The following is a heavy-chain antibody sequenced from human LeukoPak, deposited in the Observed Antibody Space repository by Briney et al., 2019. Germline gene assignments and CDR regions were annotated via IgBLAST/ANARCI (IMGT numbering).Heavy chain of an antibody. J-gene: IGHJ4*02. CDR2: IEQDGSEK. D-gene: IGHD5-24*01. CDR1: GFTFNSYW. Sequence: PGGSLRLSCAASGFTFNSYWMSWVRQAPGKGLEWVANIEQDGSEKYYVDSVKGRFTISRDNAKNSLYLQMDSLRAEDTAVYYCARDGGGYNLWGQGTLVTVSS. CDR3: ARDGGGYNL. V-gene: IGHV3-7*04.